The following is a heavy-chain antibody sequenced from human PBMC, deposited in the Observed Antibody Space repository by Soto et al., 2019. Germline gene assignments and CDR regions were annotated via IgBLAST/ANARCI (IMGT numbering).Heavy chain of an antibody. CDR2: ISYDGSNK. CDR1: GFTFSSYG. Sequence: QVQLVESGGGVVQPGRSLRVSCAASGFTFSSYGMHWVRQAPGKGLEWVAVISYDGSNKYYADSVKGRFTISRDNSKNPLYVQMNSLRAEDTAVYYGAGGEAAYYYSVMDVWGQGTTVTVSS. V-gene: IGHV3-30*03. CDR3: AGGEAAYYYSVMDV. D-gene: IGHD3-16*01. J-gene: IGHJ6*02.